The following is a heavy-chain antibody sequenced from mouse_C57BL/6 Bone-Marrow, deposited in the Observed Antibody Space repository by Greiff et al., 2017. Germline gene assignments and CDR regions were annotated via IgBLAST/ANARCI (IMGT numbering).Heavy chain of an antibody. CDR1: GFNIKDYY. V-gene: IGHV14-2*01. Sequence: VQLQQSGAELVKPGASVKLSCTASGFNIKDYYMHWVKQRTEQGLEWIGRIDPEDGDTKYAPKFQGKATITADTSSNTAYLQLSSLTSEDTAVYDCSRIPPYYYGSSYWYFDVWGTGNAVTVSS. CDR2: IDPEDGDT. J-gene: IGHJ1*03. CDR3: SRIPPYYYGSSYWYFDV. D-gene: IGHD1-1*01.